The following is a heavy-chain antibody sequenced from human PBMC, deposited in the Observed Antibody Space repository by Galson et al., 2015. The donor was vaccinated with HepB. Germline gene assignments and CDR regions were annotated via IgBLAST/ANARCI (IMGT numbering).Heavy chain of an antibody. CDR1: GFTFDDYA. D-gene: IGHD6-13*01. Sequence: SLRLSCAASGFTFDDYAMHWVRQAPGKGLEWVSGISWNSGSIGYADSVKGRFTISRDNAKNSLYLQMNSLRAEDTALYYCAKDIGSSLMNWFDPWGQGTLVTVSS. V-gene: IGHV3-9*01. CDR2: ISWNSGSI. J-gene: IGHJ5*02. CDR3: AKDIGSSLMNWFDP.